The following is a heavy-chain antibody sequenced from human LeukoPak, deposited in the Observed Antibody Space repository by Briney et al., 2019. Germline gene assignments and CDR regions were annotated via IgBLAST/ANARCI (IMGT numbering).Heavy chain of an antibody. D-gene: IGHD3-10*01. CDR3: TTGIRGD. CDR1: GLTVTNAW. V-gene: IGHV3-15*07. J-gene: IGHJ4*02. Sequence: PGGSLRLSCSASGLTVTNAWMNWVRQAPGEGLDWVGRIASKTDGGATGYAAPVEGRFTISRDDSKNTLNLQMNSLKTEDTAVYYCTTGIRGDWGQGTLVTVSS. CDR2: IASKTDGGAT.